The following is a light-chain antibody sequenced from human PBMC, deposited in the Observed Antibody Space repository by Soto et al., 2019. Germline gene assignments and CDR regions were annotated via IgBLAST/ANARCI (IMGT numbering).Light chain of an antibody. CDR2: SAS. Sequence: DIQMTQSPSSLSASVGDRVTITCRASENIRGYLNWYQQKSGKAPRVLIYSASNLQSGVPLRFSGTGSGTDFTLTIARLEPEDFATYYCQQTFGTPRTVGQGTKVQI. J-gene: IGKJ1*01. CDR1: ENIRGY. CDR3: QQTFGTPRT. V-gene: IGKV1-39*01.